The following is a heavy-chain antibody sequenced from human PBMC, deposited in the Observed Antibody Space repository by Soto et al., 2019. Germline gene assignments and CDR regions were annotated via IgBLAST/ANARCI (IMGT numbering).Heavy chain of an antibody. Sequence: GAPVKVACNASGHTFTSSGRSWVRQATGQGLEWMGWISAYNGNTNYAQKLQGRVTMTTDTSTSTAYMELRSLRSDDTAVYYCARAGREMITIFGVVINDNWFDPWGQGTLVTVSS. J-gene: IGHJ5*02. CDR2: ISAYNGNT. CDR1: GHTFTSSG. V-gene: IGHV1-18*01. CDR3: ARAGREMITIFGVVINDNWFDP. D-gene: IGHD3-3*01.